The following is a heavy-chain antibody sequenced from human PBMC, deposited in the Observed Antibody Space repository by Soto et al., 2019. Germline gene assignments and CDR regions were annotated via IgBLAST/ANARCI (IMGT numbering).Heavy chain of an antibody. CDR1: GGSISSGGYY. V-gene: IGHV4-31*03. J-gene: IGHJ1*01. CDR2: IYYSGST. CDR3: ARVFLDYDILTGYYPPANQYFQH. D-gene: IGHD3-9*01. Sequence: PSETLSLTCTVSGGSISSGGYYWSWIRQHPGKGLEWIGYIYYSGSTYYNPSLKSRVTISVDTSKNQFSLKLSSVTAADTAVYYCARVFLDYDILTGYYPPANQYFQHWGQGTLVTVSS.